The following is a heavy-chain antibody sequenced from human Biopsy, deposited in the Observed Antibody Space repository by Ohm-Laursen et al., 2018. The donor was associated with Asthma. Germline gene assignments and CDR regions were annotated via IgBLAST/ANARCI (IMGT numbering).Heavy chain of an antibody. CDR3: ARIKIRIGAGTDRYFDL. D-gene: IGHD3-16*01. CDR1: GYPFTDYY. J-gene: IGHJ2*01. CDR2: IDPNSGGT. Sequence: SVKVSCKASGYPFTDYYVHWVRQAPGQGLEWMGRIDPNSGGTNYAQKFLGRVTMTRDTSVNTAFMVLSRLRSDDTAVYYCARIKIRIGAGTDRYFDLWRRGTLVTVSS. V-gene: IGHV1-2*06.